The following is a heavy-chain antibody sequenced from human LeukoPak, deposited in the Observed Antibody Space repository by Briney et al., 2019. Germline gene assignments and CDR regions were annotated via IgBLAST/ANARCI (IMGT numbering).Heavy chain of an antibody. D-gene: IGHD3-9*01. J-gene: IGHJ4*02. Sequence: WASVKVSCTASGYTFTSYGISWVRQAPGQGLEWMGWISAYNGNTNYAQKLQGRVTMTTDASTSTAYMELRSLRSDDTAVYYCARHYDILTTDFDYWGQGTLVTVSS. CDR3: ARHYDILTTDFDY. CDR1: GYTFTSYG. V-gene: IGHV1-18*01. CDR2: ISAYNGNT.